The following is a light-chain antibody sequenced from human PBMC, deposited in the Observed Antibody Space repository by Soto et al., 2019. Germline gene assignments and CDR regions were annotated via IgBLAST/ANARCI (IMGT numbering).Light chain of an antibody. V-gene: IGLV1-40*01. J-gene: IGLJ2*01. CDR1: SSNIGAGYG. CDR3: QSYDSSLSGVV. CDR2: GNS. Sequence: QSVLTQPPSVSGAPGQRVTISCTGSSSNIGAGYGVHWYQHLPGTAPKLLIYGNSNRPSGVPDRFSGSKSGTSASLAITGLRAEDEAGYYCQSYDSSLSGVVFGGGTKLTAL.